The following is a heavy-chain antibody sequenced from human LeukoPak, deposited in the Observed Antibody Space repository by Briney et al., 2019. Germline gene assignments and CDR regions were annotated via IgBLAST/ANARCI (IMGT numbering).Heavy chain of an antibody. V-gene: IGHV4-39*07. J-gene: IGHJ4*02. CDR3: GTGYSYEGSFDY. D-gene: IGHD5-18*01. CDR2: IYYSGST. Sequence: SETLSLTCTVSGGSISSSSYYWGWIRQPPGKGLEWIGSIYYSGSTYYNPSLKSRVTVSVDTSKNQFSLKLSSVTAADTAVYYCGTGYSYEGSFDYWGQGTLVTVSS. CDR1: GGSISSSSYY.